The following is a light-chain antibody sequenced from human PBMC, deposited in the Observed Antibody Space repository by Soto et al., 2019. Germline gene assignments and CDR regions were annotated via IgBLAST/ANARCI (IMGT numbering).Light chain of an antibody. CDR2: AAS. CDR1: QSISNY. V-gene: IGKV1-39*01. J-gene: IGKJ1*01. CDR3: QQSYATPRT. Sequence: DIQMTQSPSSLSASVGERVTITCRASQSISNYLNWYQQKPGKAPKLLIYAASSLQPGVPSRFSGSGSGTDFTLNINSLQPEDFATYYCQQSYATPRTFGQGTKVEIK.